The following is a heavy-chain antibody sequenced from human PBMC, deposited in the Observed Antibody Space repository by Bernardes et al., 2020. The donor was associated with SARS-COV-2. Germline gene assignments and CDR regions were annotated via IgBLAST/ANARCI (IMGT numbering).Heavy chain of an antibody. V-gene: IGHV3-53*01. CDR1: GFTVSNNY. CDR2: IYSGGST. CDR3: ARRVNYDFWSGYLGL. J-gene: IGHJ4*02. Sequence: GGSLRLSCAAPGFTVSNNYMSWVRQAPGKGLEWVSIIYSGGSTYYADSVKGRFTISRDNSKNTLYLQMNSLRAEDTAVYYCARRVNYDFWSGYLGLWGQGTLVTVSS. D-gene: IGHD3-3*01.